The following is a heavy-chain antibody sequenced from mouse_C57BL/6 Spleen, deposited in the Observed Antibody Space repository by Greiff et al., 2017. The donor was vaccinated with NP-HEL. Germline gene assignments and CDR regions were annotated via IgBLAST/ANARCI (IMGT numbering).Heavy chain of an antibody. D-gene: IGHD1-1*01. Sequence: QVQLQQPGAELVKPGASVKLSCKASGYTFTSYWMPWVKQRPGRGLEWIGRFDPNSGGTKYNEKFKSKATLTVDQPSSTAYMQLSSLTSEDSAVYYCARSTVVEEGFAYWGQGALVTVSA. V-gene: IGHV1-72*01. J-gene: IGHJ3*01. CDR3: ARSTVVEEGFAY. CDR1: GYTFTSYW. CDR2: FDPNSGGT.